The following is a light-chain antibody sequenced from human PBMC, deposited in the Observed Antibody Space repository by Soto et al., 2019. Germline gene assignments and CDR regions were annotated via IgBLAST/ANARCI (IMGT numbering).Light chain of an antibody. J-gene: IGLJ2*01. V-gene: IGLV2-23*01. CDR3: CSFAGSSTRVV. Sequence: QSALTQPASVSGSPGQSITISCTGTSSDVGSYNFVSWYQQHPGKAPKLMIYEGSKRPSGVPNRFSGSKSDNTASLTISGLQAEDEADYYCCSFAGSSTRVVFGGGTKLTVL. CDR1: SSDVGSYNF. CDR2: EGS.